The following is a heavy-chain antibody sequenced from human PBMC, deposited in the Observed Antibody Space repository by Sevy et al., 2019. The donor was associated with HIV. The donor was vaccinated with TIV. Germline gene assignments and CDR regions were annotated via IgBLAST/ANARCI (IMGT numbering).Heavy chain of an antibody. Sequence: GGSLRLSCAASGFTVSSNYMSWVRQAPGKGLEWVADIWFDGSNIHYADSVRGRFTISRDNSKNTLSLQMSSLRAEDTAVYYCARERTYLFDYCGQGTLVTVSS. CDR1: GFTVSSNY. J-gene: IGHJ4*02. CDR3: ARERTYLFDY. CDR2: IWFDGSNI. V-gene: IGHV3-33*08.